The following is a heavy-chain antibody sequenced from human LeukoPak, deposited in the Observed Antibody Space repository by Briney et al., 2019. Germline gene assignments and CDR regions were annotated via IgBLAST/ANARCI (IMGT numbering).Heavy chain of an antibody. V-gene: IGHV3-48*01. CDR3: ARWSGPHY. J-gene: IGHJ4*02. Sequence: PGGSLRLSCAASGFTFSSYSMNWVRQAPGEGLEWVSYISSSSSTIYYADSVKGRFTISRDNAKNSLYLQMNSLRAEDTAVYYCARWSGPHYWGQGTLVTVSS. CDR1: GFTFSSYS. D-gene: IGHD3-3*01. CDR2: ISSSSSTI.